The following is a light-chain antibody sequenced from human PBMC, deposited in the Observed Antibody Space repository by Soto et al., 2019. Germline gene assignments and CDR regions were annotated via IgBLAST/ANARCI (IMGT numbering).Light chain of an antibody. Sequence: DIQMSQSPSSVSASVGDRVTITCRASQDISSWLAWYQQKPGKAPKVLIYAASNLQTGIPSRFSGSGSGTDFTLTISSLQPEDFATYFCQQANSFPLTFGGGTKVDIK. CDR1: QDISSW. CDR3: QQANSFPLT. J-gene: IGKJ4*01. V-gene: IGKV1-12*01. CDR2: AAS.